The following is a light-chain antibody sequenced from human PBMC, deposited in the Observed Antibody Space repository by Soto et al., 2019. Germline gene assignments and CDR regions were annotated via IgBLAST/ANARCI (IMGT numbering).Light chain of an antibody. J-gene: IGLJ1*01. V-gene: IGLV2-14*03. Sequence: QSALTQPASMSGSPGQSITISCTGTSSDVGGYNYVAWYQQHPGKAPELMIYDVSNRPSGVSNRFSGSKSDNTASLTISGLQAEDEADYYCSSYTSTSTYVFGTGTKLTVL. CDR1: SSDVGGYNY. CDR2: DVS. CDR3: SSYTSTSTYV.